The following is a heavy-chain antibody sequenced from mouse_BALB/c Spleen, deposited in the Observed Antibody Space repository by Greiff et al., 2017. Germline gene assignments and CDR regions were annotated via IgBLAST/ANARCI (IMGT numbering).Heavy chain of an antibody. CDR2: IWAGGST. Sequence: VKLMESGPGLVAPSQSLSITCTVSGFSLTSYGVHWVRQPPGKGLEWLGVIWAGGSTNYNSALMSRLSISKDNSKSQVFLKMNSLQTDDTAMYYCARNYYGNAGYFDVWGAGTTVTVSS. V-gene: IGHV2-9*02. J-gene: IGHJ1*01. CDR1: GFSLTSYG. CDR3: ARNYYGNAGYFDV. D-gene: IGHD2-1*01.